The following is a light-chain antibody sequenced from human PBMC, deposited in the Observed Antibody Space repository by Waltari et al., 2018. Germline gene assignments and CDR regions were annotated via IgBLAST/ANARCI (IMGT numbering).Light chain of an antibody. CDR1: QAISNY. CDR3: QQYDNLPLT. V-gene: IGKV1-33*01. CDR2: DAA. Sequence: DIQMTQSPSSLSASVGDRVTITCQASQAISNYLNWYQQKPGKAPKLLIYDAANLETGVPSRVSGSGSVTDFTFTISSLQPEDIATYYCQQYDNLPLTFGGGTKVEIK. J-gene: IGKJ4*01.